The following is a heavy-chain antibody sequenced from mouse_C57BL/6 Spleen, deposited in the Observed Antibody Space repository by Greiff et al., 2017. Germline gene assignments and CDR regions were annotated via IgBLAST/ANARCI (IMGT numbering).Heavy chain of an antibody. D-gene: IGHD1-1*01. Sequence: QVQLQQPGAELVKPGASVKMSCKASGYTFTSYWITWVKQRPGQGLEWIGDIYPGSGSTNYNEKFKSKATLTVDTSSSTAYMQLSSLTSEDSAVYYCARKNYYGRGAMDYEGQGTSVTVSS. J-gene: IGHJ4*01. CDR2: IYPGSGST. CDR3: ARKNYYGRGAMDY. V-gene: IGHV1-55*01. CDR1: GYTFTSYW.